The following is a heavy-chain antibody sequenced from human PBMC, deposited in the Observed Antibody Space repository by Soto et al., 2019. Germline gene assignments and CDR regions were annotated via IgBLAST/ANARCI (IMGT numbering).Heavy chain of an antibody. D-gene: IGHD3-16*01. CDR2: IIPIFGTA. CDR1: GGTFSSYA. V-gene: IGHV1-69*01. J-gene: IGHJ5*02. Sequence: QVQLVQSGAEVKKPGSSVKVSCKASGGTFSSYAISWGQQAPGQGLEWMGGIIPIFGTANYAQKFKGRVTITEDESTSTAYMELSSLRSENTAVYYCAREAGWAFAVNNWFYPWGQGTLVTVSS. CDR3: AREAGWAFAVNNWFYP.